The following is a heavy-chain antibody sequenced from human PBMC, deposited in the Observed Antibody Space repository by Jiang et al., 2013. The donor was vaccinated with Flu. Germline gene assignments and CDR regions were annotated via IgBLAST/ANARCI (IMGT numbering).Heavy chain of an antibody. J-gene: IGHJ6*02. Sequence: QSGSELKEPGASVKVSCKGSGYSFTRYAVNWVRQAPGQGLERMGWINTNTGIPTYGQGFTGRFVFSLDTSVSTAYLQISSLKAEDTAVYYCARDKYSYGASYYYHYGMDVWGQGTTVIVSS. V-gene: IGHV7-4-1*02. CDR2: INTNTGIP. CDR3: ARDKYSYGASYYYHYGMDV. D-gene: IGHD5-18*01. CDR1: GYSFTRYA.